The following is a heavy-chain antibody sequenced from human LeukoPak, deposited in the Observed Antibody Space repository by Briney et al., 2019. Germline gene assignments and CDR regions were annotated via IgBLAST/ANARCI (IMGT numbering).Heavy chain of an antibody. J-gene: IGHJ3*02. D-gene: IGHD7-27*01. CDR3: ARGALGAFDI. Sequence: GASVKVSCKASGYTFTSYDINWVRQAPGQGLEWMGWINPNSGGTNYAQKFQGRVTMTRDTSISTAYMELSRVRSDDTAVYYCARGALGAFDIWGQGTMVTVSS. CDR2: INPNSGGT. V-gene: IGHV1-2*02. CDR1: GYTFTSYD.